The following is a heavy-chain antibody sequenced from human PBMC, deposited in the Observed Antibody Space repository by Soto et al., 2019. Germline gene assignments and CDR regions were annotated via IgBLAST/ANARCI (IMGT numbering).Heavy chain of an antibody. CDR1: GYTFTSYA. Sequence: RASVKVSCKASGYTFTSYAMHWVRQAPGQRLEWMGWINAGNGNTKYSQKFQGRVTITRDTSASTAYMELSSLRSEDTAVYYCARGSVGYYYYGMDVWGQGTTVTVSS. CDR3: ARGSVGYYYYGMDV. CDR2: INAGNGNT. D-gene: IGHD1-26*01. V-gene: IGHV1-3*01. J-gene: IGHJ6*02.